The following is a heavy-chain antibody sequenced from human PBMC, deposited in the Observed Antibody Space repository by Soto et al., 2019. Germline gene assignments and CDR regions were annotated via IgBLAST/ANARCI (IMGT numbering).Heavy chain of an antibody. V-gene: IGHV1-18*04. CDR1: GYTFTSYG. Sequence: ASVKVSCKASGYTFTSYGISWVRQAPGQGLEWMGWISAYNGNTNYAQKLQGRVTMTTDTSTSTAYMELRSLRSGDTAVYYCARAPSDQWSFDPRGQGTLVTVSS. CDR3: ARAPSDQWSFDP. J-gene: IGHJ5*02. CDR2: ISAYNGNT. D-gene: IGHD2-15*01.